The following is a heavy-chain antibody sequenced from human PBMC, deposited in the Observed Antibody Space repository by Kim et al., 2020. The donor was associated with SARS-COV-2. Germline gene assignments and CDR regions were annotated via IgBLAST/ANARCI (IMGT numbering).Heavy chain of an antibody. V-gene: IGHV1-46*01. Sequence: ASVKVSCKASGYTFTSHYVVWLRQAPGQGLEWMALINTSGGRTTYAQKFQGRVTVTTDTSTRTVYMNLGSLRSEDTAVYYCARVLSLVVWDHWGQGTLVT. J-gene: IGHJ4*02. CDR2: INTSGGRT. CDR3: ARVLSLVVWDH. CDR1: GYTFTSHY. D-gene: IGHD2-15*01.